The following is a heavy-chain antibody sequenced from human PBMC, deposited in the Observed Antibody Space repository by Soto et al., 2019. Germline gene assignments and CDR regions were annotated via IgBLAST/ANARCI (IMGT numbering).Heavy chain of an antibody. J-gene: IGHJ4*02. CDR3: ARSSDKYCTNGVCYTIDY. CDR2: IWYDGSNK. D-gene: IGHD2-8*01. Sequence: GGSLRLSCAASGFTFSSYGMHWVRQAPGKGLEWVAVIWYDGSNKYYADSVKGRFTISRDNSKNTLYLQMNSLRAEDTAVYYCARSSDKYCTNGVCYTIDYWGQGTLVTASS. V-gene: IGHV3-33*01. CDR1: GFTFSSYG.